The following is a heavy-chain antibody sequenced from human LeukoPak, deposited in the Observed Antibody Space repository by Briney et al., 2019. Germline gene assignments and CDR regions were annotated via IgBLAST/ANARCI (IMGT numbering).Heavy chain of an antibody. Sequence: PSETLSLTCNVSGGSISAYYWGWIRQPPGKGLEYMGYIYYSGSTDYNPSFKSRITISVDTSKNQFSLKLSSVTAADTAVYYCARHYYDTSGYYYFDYWGQGTLVTVSS. CDR2: IYYSGST. CDR3: ARHYYDTSGYYYFDY. CDR1: GGSISAYY. D-gene: IGHD3-22*01. J-gene: IGHJ4*02. V-gene: IGHV4-59*08.